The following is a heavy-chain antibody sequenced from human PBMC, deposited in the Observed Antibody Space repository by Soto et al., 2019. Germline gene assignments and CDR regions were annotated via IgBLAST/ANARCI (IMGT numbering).Heavy chain of an antibody. CDR1: GGSISSYF. V-gene: IGHV4-59*01. Sequence: QVQLLKSGPGLVKPSETLSLTCTIYGGSISSYFWSWIRQPPGKGLEWIGYIHYSGTTVYSPSLKSRVTMSIDTSENQFTLNLTSVTAADTAVYYCARDTASYYLDSWGQGSLVTVSS. CDR3: ARDTASYYLDS. CDR2: IHYSGTT. D-gene: IGHD1-26*01. J-gene: IGHJ4*02.